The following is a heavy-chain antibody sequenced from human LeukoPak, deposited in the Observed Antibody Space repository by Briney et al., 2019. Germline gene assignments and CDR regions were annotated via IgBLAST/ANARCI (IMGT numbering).Heavy chain of an antibody. CDR2: IIPIFGTA. CDR3: APTAMDLYYFDY. D-gene: IGHD5-18*01. CDR1: GGTFSSYA. Sequence: GASVKVSCKASGGTFSSYAISWVRQAPGQGLEWMGGIIPIFGTANYAQKFQGRVTITADESTTTAYMELSSLRSEDTAVYYCAPTAMDLYYFDYWGQGTLVTVSS. V-gene: IGHV1-69*01. J-gene: IGHJ4*02.